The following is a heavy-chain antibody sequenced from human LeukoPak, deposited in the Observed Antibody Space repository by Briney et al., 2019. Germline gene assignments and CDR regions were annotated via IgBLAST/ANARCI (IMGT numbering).Heavy chain of an antibody. J-gene: IGHJ5*02. CDR2: IYHSGST. CDR3: ARGSRTNWFDP. D-gene: IGHD6-13*01. CDR1: GGSISSGSYY. Sequence: PSQTLSLTCTVSGGSISSGSYYWGWIRQPPGKGLEWIGSIYHSGSTYYNPSLKSRVTISVDTSKNQFSLKLSSVTAADTAVYYCARGSRTNWFDPWGQGTLVTVSS. V-gene: IGHV4-39*07.